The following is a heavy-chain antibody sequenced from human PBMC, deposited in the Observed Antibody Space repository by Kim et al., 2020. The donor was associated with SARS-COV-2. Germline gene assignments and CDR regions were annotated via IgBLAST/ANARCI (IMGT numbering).Heavy chain of an antibody. V-gene: IGHV3-33*05. CDR1: GFTFSSYG. CDR2: ISYDGSNK. Sequence: GGSLRLSCAASGFTFSSYGMHWVRQAPGKGLEWVAVISYDGSNKYYADSVKGRFTISRDNSKNTLYLQMNSLRAEDTAVYYCASLEYYGSGSYYQFDYWGQGTLVTVSS. D-gene: IGHD3-10*01. J-gene: IGHJ4*02. CDR3: ASLEYYGSGSYYQFDY.